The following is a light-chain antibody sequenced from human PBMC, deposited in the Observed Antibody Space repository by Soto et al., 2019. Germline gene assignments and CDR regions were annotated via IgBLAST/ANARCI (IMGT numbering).Light chain of an antibody. CDR1: SSNIGSNT. V-gene: IGLV1-44*01. J-gene: IGLJ1*01. Sequence: QSALTQPPSASETPGQRVTISCSGSSSNIGSNTVNWYQQFPETAPKLLIFGNNQRPSGVPGRFSGSKSGTSASLAISGLQSEDEADYYCAAWDDSLNGYVFGTGTKVTVL. CDR3: AAWDDSLNGYV. CDR2: GNN.